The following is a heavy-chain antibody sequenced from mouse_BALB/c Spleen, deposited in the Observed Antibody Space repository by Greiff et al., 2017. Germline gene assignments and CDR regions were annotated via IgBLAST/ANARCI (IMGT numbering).Heavy chain of an antibody. D-gene: IGHD1-1*01. CDR1: GFSLTSYG. J-gene: IGHJ3*01. CDR3: AREDYGSSYGFAY. CDR2: IWAGGST. Sequence: VKLVESGPGLVAPSQSLSITCTVSGFSLTSYGVHWVRQPPGKGLEWLGVIWAGGSTNYNSALMSRLSISKDNSKSQVFLKMNSLQTDDTAMYYCAREDYGSSYGFAYWGQGTLVTVSA. V-gene: IGHV2-9*02.